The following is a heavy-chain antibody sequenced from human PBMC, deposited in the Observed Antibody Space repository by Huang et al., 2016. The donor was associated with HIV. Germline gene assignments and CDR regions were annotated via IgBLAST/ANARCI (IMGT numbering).Heavy chain of an antibody. CDR3: ATVYRRFRNHDSGDYYFDY. Sequence: QVQLVQSGAGVKKPGASVKVSCKVSGYTLTELSMPWVRQAPGKGLEWVGGFDPEDGETSDAQKFQGRVTMTEDTATDTAYMELSSLRSEDTAVYYCATVYRRFRNHDSGDYYFDYWDQGTLVTVSS. CDR2: FDPEDGET. J-gene: IGHJ4*02. CDR1: GYTLTELS. D-gene: IGHD3-22*01. V-gene: IGHV1-24*01.